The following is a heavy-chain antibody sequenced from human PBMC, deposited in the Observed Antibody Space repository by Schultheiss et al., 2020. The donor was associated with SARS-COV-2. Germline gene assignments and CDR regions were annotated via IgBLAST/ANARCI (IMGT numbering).Heavy chain of an antibody. D-gene: IGHD7-27*01. CDR2: INPDGTTT. CDR3: ATLPWGPFDI. CDR1: GFTFSSYA. Sequence: GGSLRLSCAASGFTFSSYAMSWVRQVPGKGLVWVSAINPDGTTTAYADSVKGRFTISRDNAEKVLYLQMNSLRAEDTAIYYCATLPWGPFDIWGQGTMVTVSS. V-gene: IGHV3-74*01. J-gene: IGHJ3*02.